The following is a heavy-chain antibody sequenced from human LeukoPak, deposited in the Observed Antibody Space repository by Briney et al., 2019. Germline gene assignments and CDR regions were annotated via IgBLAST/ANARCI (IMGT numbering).Heavy chain of an antibody. Sequence: PGGSLRLSCAASGFTFSSYAMSWVRQAPGKGLEWVSAISGSGGSTYYADSVKGRFTISRDNSENTLYLQMNSLRAEDTAVYYCAKASYYDYVWGPNWGQGTLVTVSS. D-gene: IGHD3-16*01. J-gene: IGHJ4*02. CDR3: AKASYYDYVWGPN. CDR2: ISGSGGST. CDR1: GFTFSSYA. V-gene: IGHV3-23*01.